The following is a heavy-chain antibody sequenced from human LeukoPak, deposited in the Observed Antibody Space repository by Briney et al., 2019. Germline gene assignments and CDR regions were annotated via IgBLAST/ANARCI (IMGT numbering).Heavy chain of an antibody. J-gene: IGHJ4*02. D-gene: IGHD3-9*01. CDR2: IIPILGIA. V-gene: IGHV1-69*04. CDR1: GGTFSSYA. Sequence: ASVKVSCKASGGTFSSYAISWVRQAPGQGLEWMGRIIPILGIANYAQKFQGRVTITADKSTSTAYMELSSLRSEDTAVYYCAREKGITYYDILTGQTSLLYYFDYWGQGTLVTVSS. CDR3: AREKGITYYDILTGQTSLLYYFDY.